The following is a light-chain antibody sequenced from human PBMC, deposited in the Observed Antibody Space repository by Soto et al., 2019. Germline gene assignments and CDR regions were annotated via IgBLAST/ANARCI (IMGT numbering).Light chain of an antibody. CDR2: GAS. Sequence: NVFNQSTCTLSLTPGEKATLSCRDSQSVSSSYLAWYQQKPGQAPRLLIYGASSRATGIPDRFSGSGSGTDFTLTISRLEPEDFAVYYCQQYGSSPWTFGQGTKVDI. J-gene: IGKJ1*01. V-gene: IGKV3-20*01. CDR3: QQYGSSPWT. CDR1: QSVSSSY.